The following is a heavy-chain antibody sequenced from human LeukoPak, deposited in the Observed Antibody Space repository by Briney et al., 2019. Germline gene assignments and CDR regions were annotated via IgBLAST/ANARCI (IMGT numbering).Heavy chain of an antibody. CDR3: ARVSVAGTGRVDY. Sequence: GASVKVSCKASGGTFSSYAISWVRQAPGQGLEWMGGIIPIFGTANYAQKFQGRVTMTRDTSISTAYMELSRLRSDDTAVYYCARVSVAGTGRVDYWGQGTLVTVSS. CDR2: IIPIFGTA. J-gene: IGHJ4*02. V-gene: IGHV1-69*05. CDR1: GGTFSSYA. D-gene: IGHD6-19*01.